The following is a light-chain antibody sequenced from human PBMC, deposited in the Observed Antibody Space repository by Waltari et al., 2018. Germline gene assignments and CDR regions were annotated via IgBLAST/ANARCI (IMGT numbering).Light chain of an antibody. CDR2: GKN. V-gene: IGLV3-19*01. CDR1: CLRNYF. Sequence: SSGLTHDPAVSVAFGQTVRIKCQGNCLRNYFATWYQQKPGQAPLLVIYGKNNRPSGIPDRFSGSSSEDTTSLTITGAQAEDEADYFCSSRDSSGNHVLFGGGTKLTVL. CDR3: SSRDSSGNHVL. J-gene: IGLJ3*02.